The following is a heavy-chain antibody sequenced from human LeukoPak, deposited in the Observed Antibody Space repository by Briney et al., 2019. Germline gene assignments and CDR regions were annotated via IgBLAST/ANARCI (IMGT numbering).Heavy chain of an antibody. CDR1: GGTFSSYA. V-gene: IGHV1-69*04. J-gene: IGHJ6*02. D-gene: IGHD1-1*01. CDR3: ARDPEYNYYYYGMDV. CDR2: IIPILGIA. Sequence: SVKVSCKASGGTFSSYAISWVRRAPGQGLEWMGRIIPILGIANYAQKFQGRVTITADKSTSTAYMELSSLRSEDTAVYYCARDPEYNYYYYGMDVWSQGTTVTVSS.